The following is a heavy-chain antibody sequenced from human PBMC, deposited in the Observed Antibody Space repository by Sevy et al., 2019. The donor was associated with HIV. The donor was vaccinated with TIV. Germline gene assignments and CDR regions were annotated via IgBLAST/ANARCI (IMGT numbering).Heavy chain of an antibody. J-gene: IGHJ5*02. V-gene: IGHV3-30*18. CDR1: GFTFSSYG. D-gene: IGHD3-22*01. Sequence: QLGGPLRLSCAASGFTFSSYGMHWVRQAPGKGLEWVAVISYDGSNKYYADSVKGRFTISRDNSKNTLYLQMNSLRAEDTAVYYCAKDFWALHYDSSGPNWFDPWGQGTLVTVSS. CDR2: ISYDGSNK. CDR3: AKDFWALHYDSSGPNWFDP.